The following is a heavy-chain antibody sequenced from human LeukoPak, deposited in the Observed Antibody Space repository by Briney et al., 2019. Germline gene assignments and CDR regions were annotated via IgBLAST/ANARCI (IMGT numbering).Heavy chain of an antibody. D-gene: IGHD2-2*01. Sequence: GGSLRLSCAASGFTFSTYAMHWVRQAPGKGLEWVANIKQDGSEKYYVDSVKGRFTISRDNAKNSLYLQMNSLRAEDTAVYYCATSSTVRGWEDYWGQGTLVTVSS. CDR3: ATSSTVRGWEDY. CDR1: GFTFSTYA. J-gene: IGHJ4*02. CDR2: IKQDGSEK. V-gene: IGHV3-7*01.